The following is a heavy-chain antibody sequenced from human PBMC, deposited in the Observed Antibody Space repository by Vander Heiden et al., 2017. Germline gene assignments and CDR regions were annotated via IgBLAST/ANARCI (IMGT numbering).Heavy chain of an antibody. V-gene: IGHV3-33*01. D-gene: IGHD1-26*01. CDR1: STYG. CDR3: ARGAGWARR. Sequence: STYGVHCVRQAPGKVLEWVAVIWYDGTKNYDADSVKGRVTISRDNSKNTMYLQMNSLRAEDTAVDDCARGAGWARRRGQGTLVTVFS. J-gene: IGHJ4*02. CDR2: IWYDGTKN.